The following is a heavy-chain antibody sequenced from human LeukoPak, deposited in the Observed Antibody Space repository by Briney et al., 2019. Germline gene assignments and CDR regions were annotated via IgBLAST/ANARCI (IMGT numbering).Heavy chain of an antibody. Sequence: SETLSLTCTVSGASISSSSHYWGWIRQPPGKGLEWIGSIHYSGSSYYNPSLKSRVTMSVDTSKIQFSLKLSSVTAADTAVYYCARVDRWFGELLPLDYWGQGTLVTVSS. D-gene: IGHD3-10*01. CDR2: IHYSGSS. CDR3: ARVDRWFGELLPLDY. J-gene: IGHJ4*02. V-gene: IGHV4-39*07. CDR1: GASISSSSHY.